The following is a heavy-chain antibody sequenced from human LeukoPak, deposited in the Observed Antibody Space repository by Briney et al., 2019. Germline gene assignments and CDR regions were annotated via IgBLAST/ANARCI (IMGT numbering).Heavy chain of an antibody. CDR2: IYYSGST. V-gene: IGHV4-59*08. D-gene: IGHD2-2*01. Sequence: SETLSLTYTVSGGSISSYYWSWIRQPPGKGLEWIGYIYYSGSTNYNPSLKSRVTISVDTSKNQFSLKLSSVTAADTAVYYCARVYCSSTSCYVYYFDYWGQGTLVTVSS. CDR1: GGSISSYY. J-gene: IGHJ4*02. CDR3: ARVYCSSTSCYVYYFDY.